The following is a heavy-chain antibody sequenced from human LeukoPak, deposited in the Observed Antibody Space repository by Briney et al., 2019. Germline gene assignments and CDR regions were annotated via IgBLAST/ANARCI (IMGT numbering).Heavy chain of an antibody. J-gene: IGHJ5*02. Sequence: GRSLRLSCAASGFTFSSYGMHWVRQAPGKGLEWVAVIWYDGSNKYYADSVKGRFTISRDNSKNTLYLQMNSLRAEDTAVYYCARDIGYSYGYVGHWFDPWGQGTPVTVSS. D-gene: IGHD5-18*01. CDR2: IWYDGSNK. CDR3: ARDIGYSYGYVGHWFDP. V-gene: IGHV3-33*01. CDR1: GFTFSSYG.